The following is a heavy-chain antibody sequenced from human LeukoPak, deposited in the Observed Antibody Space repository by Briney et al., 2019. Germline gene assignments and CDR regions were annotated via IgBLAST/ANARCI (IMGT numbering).Heavy chain of an antibody. Sequence: SETLSLTCTVSGGSISSYYWSWIRQPPGKGLEWIGYIYYSGSTNYNPSLKSRVTISVDTSKNQFSLKLSSVTAADTAVYYCARATAMVNYYYYYMDVWGKGTTVTVSS. CDR1: GGSISSYY. J-gene: IGHJ6*03. V-gene: IGHV4-59*01. D-gene: IGHD5-18*01. CDR3: ARATAMVNYYYYYMDV. CDR2: IYYSGST.